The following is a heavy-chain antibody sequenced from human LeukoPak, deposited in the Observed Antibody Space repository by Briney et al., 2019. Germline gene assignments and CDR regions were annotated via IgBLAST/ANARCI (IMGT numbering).Heavy chain of an antibody. V-gene: IGHV4-38-2*02. CDR1: GYSISSGYY. D-gene: IGHD2-15*01. J-gene: IGHJ4*02. Sequence: SETLSLTCTVSGYSISSGYYWGWIRQPPGEGLEWIGSIYHSGSTYYNPSLKSRVTISVDTSKNQFSLKLSSVTAADTAVYYCARVIGYYFDYWGQGTLVTVSS. CDR2: IYHSGST. CDR3: ARVIGYYFDY.